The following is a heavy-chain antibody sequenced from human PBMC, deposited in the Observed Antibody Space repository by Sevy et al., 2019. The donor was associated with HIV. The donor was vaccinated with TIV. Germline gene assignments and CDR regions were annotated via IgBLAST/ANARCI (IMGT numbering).Heavy chain of an antibody. V-gene: IGHV4-39*02. CDR3: AREAGGYDYDYGMDV. CDR2: SYYNGHT. Sequence: SETLSLTCSVSGGTIVSSGHYWGWIRQTPGKGLEWIGSSYYNGHTYYNPSLNSRLTISIDTSKNQFSLNLSSVTAADTGIYFWAREAGGYDYDYGMDVWGQGTTVTVSS. D-gene: IGHD5-12*01. J-gene: IGHJ6*02. CDR1: GGTIVSSGHY.